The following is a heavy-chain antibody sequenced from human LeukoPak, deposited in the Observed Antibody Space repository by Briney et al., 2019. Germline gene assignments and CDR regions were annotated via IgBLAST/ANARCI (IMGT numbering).Heavy chain of an antibody. D-gene: IGHD4-17*01. Sequence: HSGGSLRLSCAASGLNVSSNYMSWVRQAPGKGLEWVSVIYSGVSTNYADSVKGRVTISRDNSKNTLYLQMNSLRAEDTAVYYCARTVGYGDYHWFDPWGQGTLVTVSS. J-gene: IGHJ5*02. CDR3: ARTVGYGDYHWFDP. CDR1: GLNVSSNY. CDR2: IYSGVST. V-gene: IGHV3-53*01.